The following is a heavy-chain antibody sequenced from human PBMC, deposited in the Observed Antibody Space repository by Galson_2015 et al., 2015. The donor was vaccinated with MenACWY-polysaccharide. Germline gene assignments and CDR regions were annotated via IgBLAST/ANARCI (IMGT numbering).Heavy chain of an antibody. CDR1: GYTFSSYD. CDR3: ARGHRDTAVAAPAAVLLDY. V-gene: IGHV1-8*01. D-gene: IGHD6-19*01. CDR2: MNPNSGNT. J-gene: IGHJ4*02. Sequence: SVKVSCKASGYTFSSYDINWVRQATGQRLEWMGWMNPNSGNTGYAQKFQGRVTMTRNTSISTAYMELSSLTSEDTAVYYCARGHRDTAVAAPAAVLLDYWGQGILVTVSS.